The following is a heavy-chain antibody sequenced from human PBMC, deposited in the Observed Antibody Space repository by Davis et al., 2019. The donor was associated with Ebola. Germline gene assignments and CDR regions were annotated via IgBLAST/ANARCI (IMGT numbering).Heavy chain of an antibody. V-gene: IGHV1-46*01. D-gene: IGHD2-21*02. Sequence: ASVKVSCKASGYTFTNYYMHWVRQAPGQGLEWMGMINPNDGRTIYAQKFQGRVTITRDTSASTAYMELSSLRSEDTAVYYCARDQTYCGGDCYLGYYGMDVWGKGTTVTVSS. CDR1: GYTFTNYY. CDR3: ARDQTYCGGDCYLGYYGMDV. J-gene: IGHJ6*04. CDR2: INPNDGRT.